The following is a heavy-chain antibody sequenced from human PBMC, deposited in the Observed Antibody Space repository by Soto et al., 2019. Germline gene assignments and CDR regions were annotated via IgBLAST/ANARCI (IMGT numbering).Heavy chain of an antibody. CDR3: ARDYSTTAPFDS. Sequence: QVQLVESGGGVVQPGRSLRLACVASGFTFSIYTFHWVRQAPGKGLEWVAVISFDGSNKYYGDSVKGRFTISRDNSKNTLYLQMNILRVEDTAVYYCARDYSTTAPFDSWGQGTLVSVSS. CDR2: ISFDGSNK. V-gene: IGHV3-30-3*01. CDR1: GFTFSIYT. D-gene: IGHD2-21*01. J-gene: IGHJ4*02.